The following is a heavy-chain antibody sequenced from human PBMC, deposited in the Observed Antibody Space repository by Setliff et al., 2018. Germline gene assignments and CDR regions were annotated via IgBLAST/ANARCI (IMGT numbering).Heavy chain of an antibody. CDR3: ARDQGSYGYRAFDF. Sequence: PGGSLRLSCAASGFTFRDYGMNWVRQVPGKGLEWVSGTNWNGDDISYADSVKGRFTFSRDNAKNSLYLQMNSLRAEDTAVYYCARDQGSYGYRAFDFWGQGTLVTVPS. D-gene: IGHD5-18*01. V-gene: IGHV3-20*04. CDR2: TNWNGDDI. J-gene: IGHJ4*02. CDR1: GFTFRDYG.